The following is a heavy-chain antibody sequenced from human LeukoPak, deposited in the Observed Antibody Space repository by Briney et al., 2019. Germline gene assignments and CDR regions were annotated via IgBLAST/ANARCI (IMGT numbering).Heavy chain of an antibody. CDR1: GYTFTYHY. V-gene: IGHV1-46*01. CDR2: INPSGGST. Sequence: ASVKVSCTASGYTFTYHYIHLVRQAPGQGLEWMGIINPSGGSTSYAQKFQGRVTMTRDTSTSTVYMELSSLRSEDTAVYYCARGASLPFDPWGQGTLVTVSS. J-gene: IGHJ5*02. CDR3: ARGASLPFDP.